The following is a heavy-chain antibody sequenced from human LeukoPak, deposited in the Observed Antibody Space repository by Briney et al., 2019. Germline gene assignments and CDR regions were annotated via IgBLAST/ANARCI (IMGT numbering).Heavy chain of an antibody. CDR2: IGGSECIV. CDR1: GFSVNDYY. V-gene: IGHV3-11*01. J-gene: IGHJ4*02. Sequence: GGSLRLSCVVSGFSVNDYYMSWIRQAPGKGLEWISDIGGSECIVSYGGPVRGRFTVSRDFAMNSLFLQLHSLSADDTAVYYCAKEMVAGTFDSWGQGTLVTVSS. CDR3: AKEMVAGTFDS. D-gene: IGHD1-7*01.